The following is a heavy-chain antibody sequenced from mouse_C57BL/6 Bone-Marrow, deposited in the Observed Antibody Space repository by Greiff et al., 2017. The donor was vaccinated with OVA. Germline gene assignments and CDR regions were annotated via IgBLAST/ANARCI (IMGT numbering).Heavy chain of an antibody. Sequence: VQLQQSGAELVRPGASVKLSCTASGFNIKDDYMHWVKQRPEQGLEWIGWIDPENGDTAYASKFQGKATITADTSSNTAYLQLSSLTSEDTAVYYCTTPFITTVGWYFDVWGTGTTVTVSS. V-gene: IGHV14-4*01. D-gene: IGHD1-1*01. CDR3: TTPFITTVGWYFDV. J-gene: IGHJ1*03. CDR1: GFNIKDDY. CDR2: IDPENGDT.